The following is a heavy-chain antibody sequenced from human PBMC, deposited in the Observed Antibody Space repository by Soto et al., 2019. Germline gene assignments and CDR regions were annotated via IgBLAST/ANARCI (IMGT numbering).Heavy chain of an antibody. V-gene: IGHV3-30-3*01. CDR1: GFTFSSYA. J-gene: IGHJ3*02. CDR3: ARDGVVVPAATFDI. D-gene: IGHD2-2*01. CDR2: ISYDGSNK. Sequence: GGSLRLSCAASGFTFSSYAMHWVRQAPGKGLEWVAVISYDGSNKYYADSVKGRFTISRDNSKNTLYLQMNSLRAEDTAVYYCARDGVVVPAATFDIWGKGTMVTVSS.